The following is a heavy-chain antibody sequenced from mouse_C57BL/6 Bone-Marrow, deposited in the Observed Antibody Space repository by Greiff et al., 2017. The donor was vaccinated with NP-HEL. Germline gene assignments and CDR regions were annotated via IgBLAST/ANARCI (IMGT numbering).Heavy chain of an antibody. CDR1: GYTFTSYT. Sequence: QVQLQQSGAELARPGASVKMSCKASGYTFTSYTMHWVKQRPGQGLEWIGYINPSSGYTKYNQKFKDKATLTADKSSSTAYMQLSSLTSEDSAVYYCARSGVGGNSFDYWGQGTTLTVSS. J-gene: IGHJ2*01. CDR3: ARSGVGGNSFDY. CDR2: INPSSGYT. V-gene: IGHV1-4*01.